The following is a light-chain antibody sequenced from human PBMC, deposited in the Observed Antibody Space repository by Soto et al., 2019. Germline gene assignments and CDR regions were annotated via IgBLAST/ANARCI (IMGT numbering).Light chain of an antibody. CDR3: HQYDNWPKT. Sequence: GDSVTITCRASQNIRNWLAWYQQKPGKAPNPLIYDASSLKSGVPARFSGSGSGTEFTLTISSLQSEEFAVYYCHQYDNWPKTVGQGTRLEIK. CDR2: DAS. V-gene: IGKV1-5*01. CDR1: QNIRNW. J-gene: IGKJ5*01.